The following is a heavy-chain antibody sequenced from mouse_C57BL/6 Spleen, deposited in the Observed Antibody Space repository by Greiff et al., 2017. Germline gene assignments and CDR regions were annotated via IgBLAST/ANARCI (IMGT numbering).Heavy chain of an antibody. CDR2: INYDGSST. Sequence: DVKLVESEGGLVQPGSSMKLSCTASGFTFSDYYMAWVRQVPEKGLEWVANINYDGSSTYYLDSLKSRFIISRDNAKNILYLQMSSLKSEDTATYYCARDREGDYYGSSYEGYFDVWGTGTTVTVSS. D-gene: IGHD1-1*01. J-gene: IGHJ1*03. CDR1: GFTFSDYY. CDR3: ARDREGDYYGSSYEGYFDV. V-gene: IGHV5-16*01.